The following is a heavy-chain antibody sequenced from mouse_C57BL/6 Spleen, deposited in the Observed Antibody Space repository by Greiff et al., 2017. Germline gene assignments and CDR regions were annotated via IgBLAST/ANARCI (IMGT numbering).Heavy chain of an antibody. CDR2: INPGSGGT. Sequence: VQLQQSGAELVRPGTSVKVSCKASGYAFTNYLIEWVKQRPGQGLEWIGVINPGSGGTNYNEKFKGKATLTADKSSSTAYMQLSSLTSEDSAVYFCARTEDLLRFFDYWGQGTTRTVSS. J-gene: IGHJ2*01. V-gene: IGHV1-54*01. CDR3: ARTEDLLRFFDY. CDR1: GYAFTNYL. D-gene: IGHD1-1*01.